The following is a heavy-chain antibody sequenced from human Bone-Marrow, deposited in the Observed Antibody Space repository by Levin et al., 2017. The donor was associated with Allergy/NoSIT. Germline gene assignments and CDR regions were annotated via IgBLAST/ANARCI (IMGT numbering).Heavy chain of an antibody. Sequence: SVKVSCKASGGNFNTYAITWVRQAPGHGLEWMGGIILILSTSNYAQKFQDRVTITANESTSTAFMELTSLTSEATAVYYCSRGGVMAKGPRPYWYFDVWGRGTLVTISS. J-gene: IGHJ2*01. CDR3: SRGGVMAKGPRPYWYFDV. V-gene: IGHV1-69*13. CDR2: IILILSTS. D-gene: IGHD3-16*01. CDR1: GGNFNTYA.